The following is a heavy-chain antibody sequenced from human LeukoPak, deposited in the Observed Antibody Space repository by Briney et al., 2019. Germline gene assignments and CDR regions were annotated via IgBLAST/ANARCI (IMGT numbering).Heavy chain of an antibody. Sequence: GGSLRLSCAASGFTFSSYWMSWVRQAPGKGLEWVANIKQDGSEKYYVDSVKGRLTISRDNDKKSLYLQMNSLRAEDTAVYYCAREKHDGGPLYYFHSWGQGTLDTV. CDR3: AREKHDGGPLYYFHS. CDR2: IKQDGSEK. J-gene: IGHJ4*02. D-gene: IGHD4-23*01. V-gene: IGHV3-7*01. CDR1: GFTFSSYW.